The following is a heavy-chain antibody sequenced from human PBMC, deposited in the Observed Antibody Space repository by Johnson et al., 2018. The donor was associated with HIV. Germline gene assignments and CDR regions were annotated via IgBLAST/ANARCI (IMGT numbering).Heavy chain of an antibody. J-gene: IGHJ3*02. V-gene: IGHV3-74*01. CDR2: INCDGRST. D-gene: IGHD2-8*01. CDR3: ASVRRGAFDM. CDR1: GFTFSSYW. Sequence: EQLVESGGGLVQPGGSLRLSCAASGFTFSSYWMHWVRQAPGKGLAWVSRINCDGRSTGYADSVKGRFTISRDNAKNTLYLQMNSLRAEETAVYYCASVRRGAFDMWGQGTVVTVSS.